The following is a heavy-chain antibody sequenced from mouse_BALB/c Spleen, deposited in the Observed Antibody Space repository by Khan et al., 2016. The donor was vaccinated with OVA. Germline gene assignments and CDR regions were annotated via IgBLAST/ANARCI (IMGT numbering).Heavy chain of an antibody. Sequence: EVQLQESGGTLVKPGGSLKLSCAASGFTFSSYAMSWVRQTPEKRLEWVATISSGGTYTYYPDSVKGRFTISRDNAKNTLYLQMSSLRSEDTAMYYSVRDYYGSSYEDCWGQGTTLTVSS. CDR2: ISSGGTYT. CDR1: GFTFSSYA. J-gene: IGHJ2*01. CDR3: VRDYYGSSYEDC. V-gene: IGHV5-9-3*01. D-gene: IGHD1-1*01.